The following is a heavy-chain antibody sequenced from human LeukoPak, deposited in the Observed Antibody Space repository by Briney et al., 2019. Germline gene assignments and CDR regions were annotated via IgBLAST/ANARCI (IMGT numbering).Heavy chain of an antibody. J-gene: IGHJ5*02. CDR1: GGSFSGYY. V-gene: IGHV4-34*01. D-gene: IGHD2-15*01. CDR2: INHSGST. CDR3: ARDFVVVVAATSWFDP. Sequence: SETLSLTCAVYGGSFSGYYWSWIRQPPEKGLEWIGEINHSGSTNYNPSLKSRVTTSVDTSKNQFSLKLSSVTAADTAVYYCARDFVVVVAATSWFDPWGQGTLVTVSS.